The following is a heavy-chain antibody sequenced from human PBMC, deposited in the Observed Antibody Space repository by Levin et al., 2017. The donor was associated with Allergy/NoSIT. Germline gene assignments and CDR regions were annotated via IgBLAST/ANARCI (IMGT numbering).Heavy chain of an antibody. Sequence: GGSLRLSCEASGFTFRNYWMYWVRQAPGKGLVWVSRINSDGSSTGYADSVKGRFTISRDNAKNTLFLQMNSMRVEDTAVYHCIRGYQESSAYTSGYWGQGSLVTVST. CDR1: GFTFRNYW. J-gene: IGHJ4*02. V-gene: IGHV3-74*01. CDR2: INSDGSST. D-gene: IGHD3-16*01. CDR3: IRGYQESSAYTSGY.